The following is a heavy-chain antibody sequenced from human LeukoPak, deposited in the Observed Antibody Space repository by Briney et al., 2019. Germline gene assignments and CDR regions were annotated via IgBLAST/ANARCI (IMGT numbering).Heavy chain of an antibody. Sequence: GGSLRLSCAASGFTFSSYSMNWVRQAPGKGLEWVSSISSSSSYIYYADSVKGRFTISRDNAKNSLYLQMNSLRAEDTAVYYCARGEGDGYNPSFDYWGQGTLVTVSS. CDR3: ARGEGDGYNPSFDY. D-gene: IGHD5-12*01. CDR2: ISSSSSYI. CDR1: GFTFSSYS. V-gene: IGHV3-21*01. J-gene: IGHJ4*02.